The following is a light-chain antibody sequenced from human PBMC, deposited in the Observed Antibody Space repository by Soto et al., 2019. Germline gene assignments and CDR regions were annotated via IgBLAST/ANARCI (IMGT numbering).Light chain of an antibody. J-gene: IGKJ2*01. V-gene: IGKV1-39*01. CDR1: HNIITY. CDR2: SAS. CDR3: QQGHSTPYT. Sequence: DIQMTQSPYSLSASVGDSVTITCRASHNIITYLNWYQQKPGRAPKLLIHSASALPSGVPSRFSGSGSGTEFTLTMSGLQPEDFATYYCQQGHSTPYTFGQGTKVDIK.